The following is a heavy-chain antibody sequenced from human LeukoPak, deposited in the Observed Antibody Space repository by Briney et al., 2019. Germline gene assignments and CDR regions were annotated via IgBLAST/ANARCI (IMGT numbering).Heavy chain of an antibody. CDR3: ARDYLDDNDAFDI. Sequence: PGGSLRLSCAASGFTFSSYSMNWVRQAPGKGLEWVSSISSSSSYIYYADSVKGRFTISRDNAKNSLYLQMNSLRAEDTAVYYCARDYLDDNDAFDIWGQGTMVTVSS. CDR2: ISSSSSYI. J-gene: IGHJ3*02. CDR1: GFTFSSYS. V-gene: IGHV3-21*01. D-gene: IGHD2/OR15-2a*01.